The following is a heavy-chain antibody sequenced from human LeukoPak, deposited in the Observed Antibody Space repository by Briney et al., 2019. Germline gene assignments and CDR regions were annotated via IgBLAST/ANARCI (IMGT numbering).Heavy chain of an antibody. J-gene: IGHJ6*02. CDR2: ISTDGSSR. V-gene: IGHV3-74*01. Sequence: GGFLRLSCAASGFTFSSYWMHWLRQEPRKGLVWVSRISTDGSSRSYADSVKGRFTISRDNGKNTLYLQMNSLRAEDTAVYYCASYLTSIPSGMDVWGQGATVTVSS. D-gene: IGHD2/OR15-2a*01. CDR1: GFTFSSYW. CDR3: ASYLTSIPSGMDV.